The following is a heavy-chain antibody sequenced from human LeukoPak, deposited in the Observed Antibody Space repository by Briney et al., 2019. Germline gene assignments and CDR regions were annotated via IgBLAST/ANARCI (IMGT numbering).Heavy chain of an antibody. CDR1: GFTFSSYA. J-gene: IGHJ4*02. CDR2: ISGSGGST. V-gene: IGHV3-23*01. Sequence: GGSLRLSCAASGFTFSSYAMSWVRQAPGKGLEWVSAISGSGGSTYYADSVKGRFTISRDNSKNTLYLQMNSLRAEDTAVYYCAKAGCGGTNCYRFDYWGQGTLVTVSS. D-gene: IGHD2-2*01. CDR3: AKAGCGGTNCYRFDY.